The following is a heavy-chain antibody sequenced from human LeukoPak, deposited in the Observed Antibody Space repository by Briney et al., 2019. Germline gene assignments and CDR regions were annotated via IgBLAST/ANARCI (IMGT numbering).Heavy chain of an antibody. V-gene: IGHV1-18*01. J-gene: IGHJ5*02. Sequence: ASVRVSCKASGYTFTSYGISWVRQAPGQGLEWMGWISAYNGNTNYAQKLQGRVTMTTDTSTSTAYMELRSLRSDDTAVYYCARYGTTEPKGKTNWFDPWGQGTLVTVSS. CDR2: ISAYNGNT. D-gene: IGHD4-17*01. CDR1: GYTFTSYG. CDR3: ARYGTTEPKGKTNWFDP.